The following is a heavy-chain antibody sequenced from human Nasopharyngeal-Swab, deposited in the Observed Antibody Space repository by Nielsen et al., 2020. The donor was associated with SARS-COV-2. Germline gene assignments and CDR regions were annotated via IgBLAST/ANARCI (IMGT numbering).Heavy chain of an antibody. V-gene: IGHV4-39*01. Sequence: SETLSLTCTVSGGSISSSSYYWGWIRQPPGKGPEWIGSIYYSGSTYYNPSLKSRVTISVDTSKNQFSLKLSSVTAADTAVYYCASQPSNWFDPWGQGTLVTVSS. CDR1: GGSISSSSYY. CDR2: IYYSGST. J-gene: IGHJ5*02. CDR3: ASQPSNWFDP.